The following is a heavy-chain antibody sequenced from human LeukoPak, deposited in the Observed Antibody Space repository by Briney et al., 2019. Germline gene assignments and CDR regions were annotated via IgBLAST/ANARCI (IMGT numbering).Heavy chain of an antibody. CDR2: INHSGST. D-gene: IGHD2-2*01. CDR1: GGSFSGYY. V-gene: IGHV4-34*01. CDR3: ARGPPPKYCSSTSCYGRKNWFDP. J-gene: IGHJ5*02. Sequence: SETLSLTCAAYGGSFSGYYWSWIRQPPGKGLEWIGEINHSGSTNYNPSLKSRVTISVDTSKNQFSLKASSVTAADTAVYYCARGPPPKYCSSTSCYGRKNWFDPWGQGTLVTVSS.